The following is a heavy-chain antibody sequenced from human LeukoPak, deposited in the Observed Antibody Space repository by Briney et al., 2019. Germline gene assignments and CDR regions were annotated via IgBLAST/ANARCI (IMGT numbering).Heavy chain of an antibody. V-gene: IGHV1-46*01. Sequence: KSGGSLRLSCAASGFTFTSYYMHWVRQAPGQGLEWMGIINPSGGSTSYAQKFQGRVTMTRDTSTSTVYMELSSLRSEDTAVYYCATEKYYQDAFDIWGQGTMVTVSS. J-gene: IGHJ3*02. CDR2: INPSGGST. CDR3: ATEKYYQDAFDI. CDR1: GFTFTSYY. D-gene: IGHD2-2*01.